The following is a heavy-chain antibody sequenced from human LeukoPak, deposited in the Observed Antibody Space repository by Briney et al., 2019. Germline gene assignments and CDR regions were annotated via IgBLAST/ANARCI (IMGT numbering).Heavy chain of an antibody. CDR3: ARDHLSWTCSSTSCYTPLSY. CDR1: GFTFSSYA. J-gene: IGHJ4*02. Sequence: PGGSLRLSCAASGFTFSSYAMSWVRQAPGKGLEWVSAISGSGGSTYYADSVKGRFTISRDNSKNTLYLQMNSLRAEDTAVYYCARDHLSWTCSSTSCYTPLSYWGQGTLVTVSS. CDR2: ISGSGGST. V-gene: IGHV3-23*01. D-gene: IGHD2-2*02.